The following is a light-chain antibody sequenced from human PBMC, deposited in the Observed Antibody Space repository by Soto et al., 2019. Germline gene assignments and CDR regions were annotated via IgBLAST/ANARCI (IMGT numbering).Light chain of an antibody. CDR3: QEYGASPFT. Sequence: EIVLTQSPGSLSLSPGDRASLSCRASQSVRSRFLAWYQQRPGQTPRLLIYGASSRAAGIPDRFSGSGSGTDFTLSISRLEPEDFGVYSWQEYGASPFTFGPGTKVDI. V-gene: IGKV3-20*01. CDR1: QSVRSRF. CDR2: GAS. J-gene: IGKJ3*01.